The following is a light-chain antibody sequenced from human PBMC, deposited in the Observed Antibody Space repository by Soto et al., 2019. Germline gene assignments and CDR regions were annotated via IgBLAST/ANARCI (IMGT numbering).Light chain of an antibody. J-gene: IGKJ2*01. Sequence: DIQMTQSPSTLSASVGDRVTITCRASQSITSWLAWYQHKSGKAPELLIYDASTLESGVPSRFSGRGSGTEFTLTITSLQPDDFAPYFCQQYDSYPYTFGQGTKLEIK. CDR2: DAS. CDR3: QQYDSYPYT. CDR1: QSITSW. V-gene: IGKV1-5*01.